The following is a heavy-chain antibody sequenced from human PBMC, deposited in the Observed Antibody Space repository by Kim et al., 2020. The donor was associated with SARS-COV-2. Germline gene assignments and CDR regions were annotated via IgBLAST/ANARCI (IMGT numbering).Heavy chain of an antibody. V-gene: IGHV3-30*07. J-gene: IGHJ4*02. CDR3: ARDFRVRVHPATAMVPVDY. D-gene: IGHD5-18*01. Sequence: GRFTISRDNSKNTLYLQMNSLRAEDTAVYYCARDFRVRVHPATAMVPVDYWGQGTLVTVSS.